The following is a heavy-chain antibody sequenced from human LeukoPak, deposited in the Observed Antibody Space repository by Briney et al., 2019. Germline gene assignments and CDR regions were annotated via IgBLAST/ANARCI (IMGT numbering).Heavy chain of an antibody. J-gene: IGHJ2*01. CDR1: GGSISGYY. CDR2: IYHSGFT. CDR3: ARGQRCSRYDGGCDQWYFDL. V-gene: IGHV4-59*01. D-gene: IGHD5-12*01. Sequence: PSETLSLTCIVSGGSISGYYWSWLRQPPGKGLEWMGYIYHSGFTDYNPSLRSRITMSVDTSRNQVSLKLTSATAADTAIYYCARGQRCSRYDGGCDQWYFDLWGRGALVTVSS.